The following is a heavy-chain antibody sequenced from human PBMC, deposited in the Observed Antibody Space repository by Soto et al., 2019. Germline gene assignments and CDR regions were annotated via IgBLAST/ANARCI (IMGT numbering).Heavy chain of an antibody. CDR2: ISGSDGTT. CDR1: XXXFGTYT. Sequence: EVQLLESGGGLVQPGGSLRLSCAAXXXXFGTYTMSWVCQAPGKGLEWVSSISGSDGTTYYADSVKGRFSISRDKSKNTLYLQMNSLRAEDTAIYYCAKLDFWNSYYGLDVWGQGTTVTVSS. D-gene: IGHD3-3*01. CDR3: AKLDFWNSYYGLDV. V-gene: IGHV3-23*01. J-gene: IGHJ6*02.